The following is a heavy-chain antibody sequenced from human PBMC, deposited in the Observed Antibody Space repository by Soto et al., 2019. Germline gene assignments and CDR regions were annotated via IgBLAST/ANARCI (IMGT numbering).Heavy chain of an antibody. V-gene: IGHV1-69*12. CDR1: GGPFNTYA. J-gene: IGHJ4*02. Sequence: QVQLVQSGAEVKKPGSSVKVSCKASGGPFNTYAISWVRQAPGQGLEWMGGIIPVFGRVSCAQKFQGRVTTAAADSTSTAYLGLSSLRSDDTAISYCADLSLGYCSSTPCPPEYWGQGTLVTVSS. CDR3: ADLSLGYCSSTPCPPEY. D-gene: IGHD2-15*01. CDR2: IIPVFGRV.